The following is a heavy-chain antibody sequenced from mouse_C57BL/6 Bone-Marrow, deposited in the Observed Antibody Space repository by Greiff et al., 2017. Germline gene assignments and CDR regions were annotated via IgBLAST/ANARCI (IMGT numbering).Heavy chain of an antibody. CDR1: GYTFTSYW. D-gene: IGHD2-1*01. J-gene: IGHJ3*01. Sequence: VQLQQSGAELAKPGASVKLSCKASGYTFTSYWMHWVKQRPGQGLEWIGYINPSSGYTKYNQKFKYKATLTADKSSSTADMQLSSLTYEDSAVYYCAQIYYGAYWGQGTLVTVSA. CDR3: AQIYYGAY. CDR2: INPSSGYT. V-gene: IGHV1-7*01.